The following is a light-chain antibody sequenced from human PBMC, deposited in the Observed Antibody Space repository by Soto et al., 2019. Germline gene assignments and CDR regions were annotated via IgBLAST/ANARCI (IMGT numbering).Light chain of an antibody. J-gene: IGKJ2*01. CDR2: GAS. CDR3: QQSYSTLMFT. CDR1: QNINTY. Sequence: DIQMTQSPSSLSASVGDRVTITCRASQNINTYLNWYQQKPGKAPKLLIYGASTLQGGVPSRFSGGAAWTEFTLTISGLQLDDFATYYCQQSYSTLMFTFGQGTRLEIK. V-gene: IGKV1-39*01.